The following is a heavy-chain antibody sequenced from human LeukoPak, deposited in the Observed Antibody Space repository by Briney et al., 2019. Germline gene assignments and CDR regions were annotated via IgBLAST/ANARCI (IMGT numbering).Heavy chain of an antibody. CDR1: GFTFSSYA. J-gene: IGHJ6*02. CDR3: AREGTAMTTYYAMDV. CDR2: ISGSGGST. V-gene: IGHV3-23*01. D-gene: IGHD5-18*01. Sequence: GGSLRLSCAASGFTFSSYAMSWVRQAPGKGLEWASAISGSGGSTYYADSVEGRFTISRDNSKNTLFLQMNSLRAEDTAVYYCAREGTAMTTYYAMDVWGQGTTVTVPS.